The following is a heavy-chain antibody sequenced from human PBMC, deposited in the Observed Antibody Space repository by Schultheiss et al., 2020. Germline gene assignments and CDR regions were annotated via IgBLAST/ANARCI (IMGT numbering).Heavy chain of an antibody. J-gene: IGHJ6*03. D-gene: IGHD5-24*01. Sequence: GGSLRLSCAASGFTFSGYAIHWVRQAPGKGLEWVAGISYDGINKYYADSVKGWFIISRDDSKNTLYLQMNSLKAEDTAVYYCARDHGYNSYYYYNMDVWGKGTTVTVSS. V-gene: IGHV3-30-3*01. CDR3: ARDHGYNSYYYYNMDV. CDR1: GFTFSGYA. CDR2: ISYDGINK.